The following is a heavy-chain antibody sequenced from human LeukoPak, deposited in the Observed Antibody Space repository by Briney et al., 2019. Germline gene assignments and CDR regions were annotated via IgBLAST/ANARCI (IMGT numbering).Heavy chain of an antibody. V-gene: IGHV3-66*01. CDR3: ASFPEGPQLKQQTFDY. D-gene: IGHD1/OR15-1a*01. Sequence: SGGSLRLSCAASGFTVSSNYMGWVRQAPAKGLERVSVIYSGGDTHYADSVKGRFTISRDNSRNTVYLQMNSLRAEDTAVYYCASFPEGPQLKQQTFDYWGQGTLVTVSS. J-gene: IGHJ4*02. CDR1: GFTVSSNY. CDR2: IYSGGDT.